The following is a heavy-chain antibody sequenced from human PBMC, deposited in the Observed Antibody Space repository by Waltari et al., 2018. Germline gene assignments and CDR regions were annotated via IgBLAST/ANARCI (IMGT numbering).Heavy chain of an antibody. CDR1: GYSISSGYY. CDR2: IYHSGST. D-gene: IGHD3-9*01. J-gene: IGHJ6*02. Sequence: QVQLQESGPGLVKPSETLSITCAVSGYSISSGYYWGWIRQPPGQGLAWIGSIYHSGSTYYNPSLKSRVTISVDTSKNQFSLKLSSVTAADTAVYYCAREAYYDILTGFVDYYYYYGMDVWGQGTTVTVSS. CDR3: AREAYYDILTGFVDYYYYYGMDV. V-gene: IGHV4-38-2*02.